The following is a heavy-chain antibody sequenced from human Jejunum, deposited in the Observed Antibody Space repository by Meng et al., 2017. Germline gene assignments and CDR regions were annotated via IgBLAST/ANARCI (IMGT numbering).Heavy chain of an antibody. CDR3: ARGSGCFTRSGTYYDYCYFDL. CDR1: GDSVSSGRYY. J-gene: IGHJ2*01. V-gene: IGHV4-61*02. Sequence: SETLSLTCNVSGDSVSSGRYYWSWIRQPAGKGLEWIGRIFATGSTNYNPSLKNRVTISVDTSKKQFTLNLRSLSAADTAVYYCARGSGCFTRSGTYYDYCYFDLWGRGTLVTVSS. D-gene: IGHD3-22*01. CDR2: IFATGST.